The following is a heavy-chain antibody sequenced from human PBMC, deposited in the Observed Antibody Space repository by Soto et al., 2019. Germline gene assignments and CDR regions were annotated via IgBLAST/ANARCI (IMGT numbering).Heavy chain of an antibody. CDR2: IWYDGSIQ. J-gene: IGHJ4*02. D-gene: IGHD4-17*01. V-gene: IGHV3-33*01. Sequence: QVQLVESGGGVVQPGGSLRLSCAASGFNFSTYAMDWVRQAPGRGLEWVAVIWYDGSIQYYADSVKGRFTISRDNSKNTVSLQMNSLQAEDTAVYYCARDPPGDYGFYFDYWGQGTRVTVSS. CDR3: ARDPPGDYGFYFDY. CDR1: GFNFSTYA.